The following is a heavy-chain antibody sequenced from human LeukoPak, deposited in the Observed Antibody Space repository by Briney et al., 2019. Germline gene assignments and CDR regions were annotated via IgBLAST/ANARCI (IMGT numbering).Heavy chain of an antibody. CDR3: AKDQWYCSSTDCYGIFDC. Sequence: GGSLRLSCAASGFTISSYHMSWVRQAPGKGLEWVSVLYTGGKTSYAGAVRGRFTVSRDNSKNTLSLEMNSLRAEDTAVYYCAKDQWYCSSTDCYGIFDCWGQGTLVIVSS. D-gene: IGHD2-2*01. CDR2: LYTGGKT. V-gene: IGHV3-53*01. J-gene: IGHJ4*02. CDR1: GFTISSYH.